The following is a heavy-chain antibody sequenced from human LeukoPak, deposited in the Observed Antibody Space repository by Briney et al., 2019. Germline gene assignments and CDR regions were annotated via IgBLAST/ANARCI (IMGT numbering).Heavy chain of an antibody. CDR1: GLSVGNQC. Sequence: GGSLTLACAASGLSVGNQCMSSASHAPGEWLGWVSFLFSGGSTYYPHPGKARFTISRDIPNNTLHRQLNSLSAAHPAVFYFATNIVGGSHPQWLECYYLYAMDVWGAGATVTVSS. CDR3: ATNIVGGSHPQWLECYYLYAMDV. J-gene: IGHJ6*04. CDR2: LFSGGST. V-gene: IGHV3-53*01. D-gene: IGHD6-19*01.